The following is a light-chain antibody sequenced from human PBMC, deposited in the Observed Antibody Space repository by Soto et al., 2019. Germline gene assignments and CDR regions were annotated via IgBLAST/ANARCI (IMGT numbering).Light chain of an antibody. CDR1: SGINVGTYR. CDR2: YKSDSDK. CDR3: MIWHSSAAV. V-gene: IGLV5-45*03. Sequence: QPVLTQPSSLSASPGASASLTCTLRSGINVGTYRIYWYQQKPGSPPQYLLRYKSDSDKQQGSGVPSRFSGSKDVSANAGILLISGLQSEDEADYYCMIWHSSAAVFGGGTKLTVL. J-gene: IGLJ2*01.